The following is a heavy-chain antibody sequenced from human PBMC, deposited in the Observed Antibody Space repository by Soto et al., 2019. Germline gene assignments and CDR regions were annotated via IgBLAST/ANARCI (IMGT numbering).Heavy chain of an antibody. V-gene: IGHV4-4*02. CDR2: IYHSGST. D-gene: IGHD4-17*01. CDR1: GFTFSSYSM. Sequence: VQLVESGGGLVQPGGSLRLSCAASGFTFSSYSMNWVRQAPGKGLEWIGEIYHSGSTNYNPSLKSRVTISVDKSKNQFSLKLSSVTAADTAVYYCARARNPTVTRNWFDPWGQGTLVTVSS. J-gene: IGHJ5*02. CDR3: ARARNPTVTRNWFDP.